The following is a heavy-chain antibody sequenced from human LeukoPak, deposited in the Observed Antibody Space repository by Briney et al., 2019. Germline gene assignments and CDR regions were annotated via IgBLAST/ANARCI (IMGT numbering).Heavy chain of an antibody. CDR2: ISGRGDTT. CDR3: AKAIAGATLHAFDI. CDR1: EFTFSNYA. D-gene: IGHD1-26*01. J-gene: IGHJ3*02. Sequence: GGSLRLSCAASEFTFSNYAMSWVRQAPGKGLEWVSTISGRGDTTYYADSVKGRFTISRDNSKNTLYLQMNSLRAEDTALYYCAKAIAGATLHAFDIWGQGTMVTVSS. V-gene: IGHV3-23*01.